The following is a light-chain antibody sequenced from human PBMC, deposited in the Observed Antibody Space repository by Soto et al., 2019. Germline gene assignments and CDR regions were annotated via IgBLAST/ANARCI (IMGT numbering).Light chain of an antibody. CDR1: QSVSSY. CDR3: QQRSNWPPTST. J-gene: IGKJ1*01. CDR2: DAS. V-gene: IGKV3-11*01. Sequence: EIVLSQSPATLSLSPGERATLSCRASQSVSSYLAWYQHKPGQAPRLLIYDASNRATGIPARFSGSGSGTDFTLTISSLEPEDFAVYYCQQRSNWPPTSTFGQGTKVEVK.